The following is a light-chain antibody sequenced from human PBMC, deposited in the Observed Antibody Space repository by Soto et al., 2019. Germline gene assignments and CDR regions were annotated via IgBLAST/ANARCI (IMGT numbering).Light chain of an antibody. CDR2: DAS. V-gene: IGKV3-11*01. Sequence: EIVLTQSPATLSLSPGERATLSCRASQSVSNFLAWYQQKPGQAPRLLIYDASNRATGIPARFSGSGSRTDFPLTVRNLPPADFAIYYCQQPNNWPPTTFGPGTRLEIK. CDR3: QQPNNWPPTT. CDR1: QSVSNF. J-gene: IGKJ5*01.